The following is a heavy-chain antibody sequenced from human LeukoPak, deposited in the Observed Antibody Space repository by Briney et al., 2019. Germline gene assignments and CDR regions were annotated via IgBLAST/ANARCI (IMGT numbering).Heavy chain of an antibody. Sequence: PGGSLRLSCAASRFTFSSYGMHWVRQAPGKGLEWVAVIWYDGSNKYYADSVKGRFTISRDNSKNTLYLQMNSLRAEDTAVYYCARDRLTALFDYWSQGTLVTVSS. D-gene: IGHD5-18*01. V-gene: IGHV3-33*01. J-gene: IGHJ4*02. CDR3: ARDRLTALFDY. CDR1: RFTFSSYG. CDR2: IWYDGSNK.